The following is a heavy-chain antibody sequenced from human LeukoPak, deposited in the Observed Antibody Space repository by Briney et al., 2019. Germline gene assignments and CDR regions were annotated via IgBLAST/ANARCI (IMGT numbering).Heavy chain of an antibody. D-gene: IGHD6-6*01. CDR1: GDSVSTNLYY. CDR2: LFHSGTT. V-gene: IGHV4-39*01. CDR3: ARQGYGRSSLFDH. Sequence: SETLSLTCTVSGDSVSTNLYYWGWIRQPPGKGLEWIGNLFHSGTTYYNPSLKSRVSISVDTSKNQFSLKLNSVTAADTAVYYCARQGYGRSSLFDHWGQGTLVTVSS. J-gene: IGHJ4*02.